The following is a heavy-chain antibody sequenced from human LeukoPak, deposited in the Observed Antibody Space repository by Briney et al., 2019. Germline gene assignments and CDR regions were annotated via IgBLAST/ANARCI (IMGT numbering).Heavy chain of an antibody. Sequence: GGSLRLSCAASGFTFSSYAMSWVRQAPGKGLEWVSAISGSGGSTYYADSVKGRFTVSRDNSKNTLYLQMNSLRAEDTAVYYCAKGGGIQPGNNWFDPWGQGTLVTVSS. CDR1: GFTFSSYA. V-gene: IGHV3-23*01. J-gene: IGHJ5*02. D-gene: IGHD5-18*01. CDR2: ISGSGGST. CDR3: AKGGGIQPGNNWFDP.